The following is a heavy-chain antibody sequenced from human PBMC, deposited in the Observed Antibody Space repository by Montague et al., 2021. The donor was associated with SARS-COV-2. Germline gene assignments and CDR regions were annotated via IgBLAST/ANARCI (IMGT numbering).Heavy chain of an antibody. V-gene: IGHV4-59*08. J-gene: IGHJ6*02. CDR3: ARHGLEAANTCYFGLVA. Sequence: ETRSLTCTVSGGSISNYYWSWIRQPPGRGLEWIGYIHYICSTSSHPSLPGLVTISIDTSKNQFSLNLSTVTAADTAIYSFARHGLEAANTCYFGLVAWGQGTTVTVSS. CDR2: IHYICST. CDR1: GGSISNYY. D-gene: IGHD1-26*01.